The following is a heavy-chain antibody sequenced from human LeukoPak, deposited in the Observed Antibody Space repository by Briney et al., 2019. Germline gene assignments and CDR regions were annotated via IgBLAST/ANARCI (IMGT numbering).Heavy chain of an antibody. Sequence: GGSLRLSCAASGFTFSDYWMHWVRQAPGKGLVWVSRISSDGSRVTYADSVKGRFTISRDNAKNTLYLQMNSLRAEDTAVYYCAKPNRYGDYSFFGVWGQGTLVTVSS. CDR1: GFTFSDYW. CDR3: AKPNRYGDYSFFGV. CDR2: ISSDGSRV. J-gene: IGHJ4*02. V-gene: IGHV3-74*01. D-gene: IGHD4-17*01.